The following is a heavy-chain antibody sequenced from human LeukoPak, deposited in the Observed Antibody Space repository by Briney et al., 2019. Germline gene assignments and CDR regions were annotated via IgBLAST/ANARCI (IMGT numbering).Heavy chain of an antibody. Sequence: GGSLRLSCAASGFTVSSNYMSWVRQAPGKGLEWVPVIYSGGSTYYADSVKGRFTISRDNSKNTLYLQMNSLRAEDTAVYYCARDNYDSSGYYYDPFDYWGQGTLVTVSS. V-gene: IGHV3-66*01. CDR1: GFTVSSNY. J-gene: IGHJ4*02. CDR3: ARDNYDSSGYYYDPFDY. D-gene: IGHD3-22*01. CDR2: IYSGGST.